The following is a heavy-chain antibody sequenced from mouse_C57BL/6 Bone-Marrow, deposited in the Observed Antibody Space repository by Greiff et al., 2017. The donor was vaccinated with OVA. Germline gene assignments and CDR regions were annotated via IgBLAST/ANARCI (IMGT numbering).Heavy chain of an antibody. CDR3: ASHYYGSPWFAY. Sequence: VKLVESGPGLVAPSQSLSITCTVSGFSLTSYAISWVRQPPGKGLEWLGVIWTGGGTNYNSALKSRLSISKDNSKSQVFLKMNSLQTDDTARYYCASHYYGSPWFAYWGQGTLVTVSA. V-gene: IGHV2-9-1*01. CDR2: IWTGGGT. CDR1: GFSLTSYA. J-gene: IGHJ3*01. D-gene: IGHD1-1*01.